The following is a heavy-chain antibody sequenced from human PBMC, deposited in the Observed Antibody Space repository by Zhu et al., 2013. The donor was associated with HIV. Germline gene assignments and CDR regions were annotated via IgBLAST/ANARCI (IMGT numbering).Heavy chain of an antibody. V-gene: IGHV1-18*01. CDR3: ARDLRFGSKDY. D-gene: IGHD3-10*01. CDR2: ISILNDNP. CDR1: GYIFTSYG. Sequence: QVHLVQSGPEVKKPGASVKVSCKASGYIFTSYGISWVRQAPGQGLEWMGWISILNDNPIYAQTQKLQGRITVTRDTPTTTVYMEVRSLRSEDTAVYFCARDLRFGSKDYWGQGTLVTVSS. J-gene: IGHJ4*02.